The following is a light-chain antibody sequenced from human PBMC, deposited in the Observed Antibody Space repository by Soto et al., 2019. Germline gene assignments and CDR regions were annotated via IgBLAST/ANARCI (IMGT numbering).Light chain of an antibody. CDR2: GGS. V-gene: IGKV3-20*01. J-gene: IGKJ2*03. Sequence: EIVLTQSPGTLSLSPGERATLSCRASQSVTSTYLAWYQQKPGQSPRLIIYGGSTRASGFPDRFSGGGSGTDFTLTISRLEPEDSAVYYCHRQQFDSSRMYSFGQGTKLEI. CDR3: QQFDSSRMYS. CDR1: QSVTSTY.